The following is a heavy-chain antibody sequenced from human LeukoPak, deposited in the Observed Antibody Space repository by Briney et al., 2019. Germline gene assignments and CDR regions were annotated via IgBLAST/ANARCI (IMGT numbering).Heavy chain of an antibody. J-gene: IGHJ5*02. CDR3: ARDSPFDP. CDR1: AGSFSGYY. CDR2: INHSGST. V-gene: IGHV4-34*01. D-gene: IGHD6-13*01. Sequence: SETLSLTCAVDAGSFSGYYGSWIRQPTGKGLEWIGEINHSGSTNYNPSLKSRVTISVDTSKNQFSLKLSSVTAADTAVYYCARDSPFDPWGQGTLVTVSS.